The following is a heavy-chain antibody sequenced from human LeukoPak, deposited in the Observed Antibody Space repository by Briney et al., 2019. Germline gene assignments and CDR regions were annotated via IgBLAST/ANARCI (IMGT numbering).Heavy chain of an antibody. CDR2: ISSSGSTK. V-gene: IGHV3-48*02. CDR1: GLTFSRHA. Sequence: GGSLRLSCEVSGLTFSRHAMNWVRRAPGKGLEWVSYISSSGSTKYYTDSVKGRFTISRDNAKNSLYLEVNSLRDEDTALYYCALYFYDSSGYPSFDYWGQGTLVTVSS. D-gene: IGHD3-22*01. CDR3: ALYFYDSSGYPSFDY. J-gene: IGHJ4*02.